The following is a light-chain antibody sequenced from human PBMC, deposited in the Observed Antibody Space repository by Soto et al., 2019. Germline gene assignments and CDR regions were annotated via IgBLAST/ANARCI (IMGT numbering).Light chain of an antibody. CDR2: EVS. J-gene: IGLJ1*01. CDR3: SSYADTNNLLYV. CDR1: SSDIGSYNY. Sequence: ALTQPPSASGSPGQSVTISCTGTSSDIGSYNYVSWYQQHPGKAPRLLIYEVSQRPSGVPDRFSGSKSANTASLTVSGLQPEDEADYYCSSYADTNNLLYVFGTGTKVTVL. V-gene: IGLV2-8*01.